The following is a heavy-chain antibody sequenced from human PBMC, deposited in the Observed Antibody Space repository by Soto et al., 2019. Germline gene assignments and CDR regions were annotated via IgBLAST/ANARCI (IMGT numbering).Heavy chain of an antibody. CDR1: GFTFSSYA. J-gene: IGHJ6*02. CDR2: FSGSGGST. D-gene: IGHD4-4*01. CDR3: ARYSNYDYYYNGMDV. V-gene: IGHV3-23*01. Sequence: PGGSLRLSCEASGFTFSSYAMSWVRQAPGKGLDWVSLFSGSGGSTHYADSVKGRFTISRDNSKNTLYLQMNSLRAEDTAVYYCARYSNYDYYYNGMDVWGQGATVTVSS.